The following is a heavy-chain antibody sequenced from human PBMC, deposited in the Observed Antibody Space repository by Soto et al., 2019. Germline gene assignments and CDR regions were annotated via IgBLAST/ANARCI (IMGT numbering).Heavy chain of an antibody. D-gene: IGHD2-21*02. V-gene: IGHV1-69*06. CDR1: GGTFSSYA. Sequence: QVQLVQSGAEVKKPGSSVKVSCKAFGGTFSSYAISWVRQAPGQGLEWMGGIIPIFGTANYAQKFQGRVTITADKSTSTAYMELSSLRSEDTAVYYCARDPTVYNCGGDCYHPWGQGTLVTVSS. CDR3: ARDPTVYNCGGDCYHP. CDR2: IIPIFGTA. J-gene: IGHJ5*02.